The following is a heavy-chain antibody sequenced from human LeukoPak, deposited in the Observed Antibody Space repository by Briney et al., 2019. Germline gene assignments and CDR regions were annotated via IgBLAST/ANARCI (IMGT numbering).Heavy chain of an antibody. D-gene: IGHD4-23*01. V-gene: IGHV1-69*06. CDR1: GYTFTSYG. CDR3: ASGRWYGGNGGPNNWFDP. J-gene: IGHJ5*02. CDR2: IIPIFGTA. Sequence: ASVKVSCKASGYTFTSYGISWVRQAPGQGLEWMGGIIPIFGTANYAQKFQGRVTITADKSTSTAYMELSSLRSEDTAVYYCASGRWYGGNGGPNNWFDPWGQGTLVTVSS.